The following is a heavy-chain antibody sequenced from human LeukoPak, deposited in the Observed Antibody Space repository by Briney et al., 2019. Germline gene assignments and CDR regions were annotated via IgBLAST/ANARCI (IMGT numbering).Heavy chain of an antibody. CDR3: ARHLYDFWGGYTTWFDP. J-gene: IGHJ5*02. CDR1: GYTFTSYD. Sequence: ASVKVSCKASGYTFTSYDINWVRQATGQGLEWMGWMNPNSGNTGYAQKFQGRVTITRNTSISTAYMELSSLRSEDTAVYYCARHLYDFWGGYTTWFDPWGQGTLVTVSS. D-gene: IGHD3-3*01. CDR2: MNPNSGNT. V-gene: IGHV1-8*03.